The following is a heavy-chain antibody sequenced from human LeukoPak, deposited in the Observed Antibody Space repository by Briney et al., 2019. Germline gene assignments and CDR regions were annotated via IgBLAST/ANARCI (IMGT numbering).Heavy chain of an antibody. CDR2: IHSDGTT. J-gene: IGHJ4*02. V-gene: IGHV3-53*01. D-gene: IGHD1-26*01. CDR1: GFTFSSYS. Sequence: PGGSLRLSCAASGFTFSSYSMNWVRQAPGKGLEWVSIIHSDGTTYYADSVKGRFTFSRDNSKNTLYLQMNSLRAEDTAVYFCARVRLGALDYWGQGTLVTVSS. CDR3: ARVRLGALDY.